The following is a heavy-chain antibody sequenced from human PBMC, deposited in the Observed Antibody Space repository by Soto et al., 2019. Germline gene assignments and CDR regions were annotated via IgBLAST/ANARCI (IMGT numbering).Heavy chain of an antibody. Sequence: AASVKVSCKASGFTFTSSAVQWVRQARGQRLEWIGWIVVGSGNTNYAQKFQERVTITRDMSTSTAYMELSSLRSEDTAVYYCAALRPFSYCGGDCFDYWGQGTLVTVSS. CDR2: IVVGSGNT. D-gene: IGHD2-21*01. CDR1: GFTFTSSA. V-gene: IGHV1-58*01. CDR3: AALRPFSYCGGDCFDY. J-gene: IGHJ4*02.